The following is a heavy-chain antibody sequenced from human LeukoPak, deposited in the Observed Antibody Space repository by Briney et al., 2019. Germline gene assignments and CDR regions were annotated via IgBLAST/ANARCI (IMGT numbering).Heavy chain of an antibody. D-gene: IGHD6-19*01. CDR3: AREGPIAVAGYFDY. CDR2: ITGDGGRT. V-gene: IGHV3-43*02. CDR1: GFTFDDYA. Sequence: GGSLRLSCEASGFTFDDYAMHWVRQAPGKSLEWVSLITGDGGRTYFADSVKGRFTISRDNRKNSLYLQMNSLRTDDTALYYCAREGPIAVAGYFDYWGRANVVSVPP. J-gene: IGHJ4*02.